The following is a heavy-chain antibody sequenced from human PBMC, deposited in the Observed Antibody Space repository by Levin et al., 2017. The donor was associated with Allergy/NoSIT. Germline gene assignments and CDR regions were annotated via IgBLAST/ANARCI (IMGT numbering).Heavy chain of an antibody. CDR2: IYVTGST. D-gene: IGHD5-12*01. V-gene: IGHV4-61*02. CDR1: GDSISRGFYY. Sequence: LRLSCSVSGDSISRGFYYWSWIRQPAGEGLEWIGRIYVTGSTTYSPSLKSRFTISLARSKDQVSLKTNSVTAADTAVYYCARDLEGFSGYKPYCCVDVWGKGTTVTVSS. J-gene: IGHJ6*03. CDR3: ARDLEGFSGYKPYCCVDV.